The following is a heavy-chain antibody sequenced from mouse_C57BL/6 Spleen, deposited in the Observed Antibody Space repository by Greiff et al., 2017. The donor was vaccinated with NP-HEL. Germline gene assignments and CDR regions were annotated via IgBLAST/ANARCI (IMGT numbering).Heavy chain of an antibody. CDR1: GYAFSSYW. V-gene: IGHV1-80*01. D-gene: IGHD2-5*01. CDR2: LYPGDGDT. J-gene: IGHJ3*01. Sequence: VQLQQSGAELVKPGASVKISCKASGYAFSSYWMNWVKQRPGKGLEWIGQLYPGDGDTNSNGKFKGPATLTADKSSSTAYMQLSSLTSEDSAVYFCARSRDSKHEGFAYWGQGTLVTVSA. CDR3: ARSRDSKHEGFAY.